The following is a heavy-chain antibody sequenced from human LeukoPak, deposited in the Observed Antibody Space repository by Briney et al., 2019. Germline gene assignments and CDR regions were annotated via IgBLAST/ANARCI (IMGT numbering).Heavy chain of an antibody. Sequence: PSETLSLTCAVYGGSFSGYYWSWIRQPPGKGLEWIGEINHSGSTNCNPSLKSRVTISVDTSMKQFSLKLSSVTAADTAVYYCARGVRIAVADPHLDYWGQGTLVTVSA. V-gene: IGHV4-34*01. J-gene: IGHJ4*02. CDR3: ARGVRIAVADPHLDY. D-gene: IGHD6-19*01. CDR1: GGSFSGYY. CDR2: INHSGST.